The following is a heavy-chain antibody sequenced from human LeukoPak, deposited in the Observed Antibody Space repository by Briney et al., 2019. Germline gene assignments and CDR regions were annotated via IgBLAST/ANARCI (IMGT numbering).Heavy chain of an antibody. V-gene: IGHV1-69*13. CDR2: IIPIFGTA. Sequence: SVNVSCKASGGTFSSYAISWVRQAPGQGLEWMGGIIPIFGTANYAQKFQGRVTITADESTSTAYMELSSLRSEDTAVYYCARTGSIAVAGQPSPPFDYWGQGTLVTVSS. CDR1: GGTFSSYA. CDR3: ARTGSIAVAGQPSPPFDY. D-gene: IGHD6-19*01. J-gene: IGHJ4*02.